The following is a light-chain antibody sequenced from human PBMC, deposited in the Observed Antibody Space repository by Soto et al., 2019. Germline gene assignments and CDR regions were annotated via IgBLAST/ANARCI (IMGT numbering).Light chain of an antibody. J-gene: IGKJ1*01. CDR3: QQYSTYPWT. CDR1: QTISTL. CDR2: KAS. V-gene: IGKV1-5*03. Sequence: DIQMTQSPSTLSASVGDRVTITCRASQTISTLLAWYQQRPGKAPNLLLYKASSLESGVPSRFSGSGSGTEFTLTISSLQSDDFATYFCQQYSTYPWTFGQGTKVEVK.